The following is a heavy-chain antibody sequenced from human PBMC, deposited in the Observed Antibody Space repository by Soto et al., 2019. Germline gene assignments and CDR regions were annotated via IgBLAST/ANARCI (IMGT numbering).Heavy chain of an antibody. CDR2: INPNSGGT. Sequence: ASVKVSCKASGYTFTGYYMHWVRQAPGQGLEWMGWINPNSGGTNYAQKFQGRVTMTRDTSISTAYMELSRLRSDNTAVYYCARSLGVVITSLDYWGQGTLVTVSS. CDR3: ARSLGVVITSLDY. J-gene: IGHJ4*02. V-gene: IGHV1-2*02. D-gene: IGHD3-3*01. CDR1: GYTFTGYY.